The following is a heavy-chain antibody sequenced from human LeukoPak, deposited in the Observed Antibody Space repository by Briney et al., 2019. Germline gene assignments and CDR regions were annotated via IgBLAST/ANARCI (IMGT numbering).Heavy chain of an antibody. V-gene: IGHV4-31*03. CDR3: ARRSVVPAAIPGWFDP. D-gene: IGHD2-2*02. CDR2: IYYSGST. J-gene: IGHJ5*02. Sequence: PSETLSLTCTVSGGSISSGGYYWSWIRQHPGKGLEWIGYIYYSGSTYYNPSIKSRVTISVDTSKNQFSLKLSSVTAADTAVYYCARRSVVPAAIPGWFDPWGQGTLVTVSS. CDR1: GGSISSGGYY.